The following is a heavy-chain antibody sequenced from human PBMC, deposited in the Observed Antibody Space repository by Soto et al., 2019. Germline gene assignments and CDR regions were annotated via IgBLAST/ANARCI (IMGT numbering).Heavy chain of an antibody. J-gene: IGHJ4*02. CDR2: ISPYNDNT. Sequence: QVPLVQSGAEVKKPGASMKVSCKASGYILTTYGISWVRQAPGQGLEWMGWISPYNDNTNYAQKFQGRVTMTTDKATSMAYMELRRLRADDTAVYYCARGPRTSCSAGSGYSHYFDSWGQGTLVTVSS. CDR3: ARGPRTSCSAGSGYSHYFDS. V-gene: IGHV1-18*01. CDR1: GYILTTYG. D-gene: IGHD2-15*01.